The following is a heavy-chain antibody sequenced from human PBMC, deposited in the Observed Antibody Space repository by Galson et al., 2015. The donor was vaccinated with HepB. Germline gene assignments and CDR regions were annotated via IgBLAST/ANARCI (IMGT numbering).Heavy chain of an antibody. J-gene: IGHJ4*02. V-gene: IGHV3-23*01. CDR1: GFAFSTYA. CDR3: TTDLRRGSVY. D-gene: IGHD6-6*01. CDR2: INNFKDGGGA. Sequence: SLRLSCAASGFAFSTYAMSWVRQAPGKGLEWVSGINNFKDGGGAYHADSAKGRFTVSRDDSRNTLYLQINSLTAEDTAVYYCTTDLRRGSVYWGQGTLVTVSS.